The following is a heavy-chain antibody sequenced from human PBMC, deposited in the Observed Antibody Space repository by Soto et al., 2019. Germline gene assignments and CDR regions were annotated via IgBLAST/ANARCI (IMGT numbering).Heavy chain of an antibody. CDR3: ARDPNYDILTTYYRQGDAFDI. CDR1: GFTFSSYA. D-gene: IGHD3-9*01. J-gene: IGHJ3*02. CDR2: ISYDGSNK. V-gene: IGHV3-30-3*01. Sequence: QVQLVESGGGVVQPGRSLRLSCAASGFTFSSYAMHWVRQAPGKGLEWVAVISYDGSNKYYADSVKGRFTLSRDNSKNTLYLQRNSLRAEDSAVYYCARDPNYDILTTYYRQGDAFDIWGQGTMVSVSS.